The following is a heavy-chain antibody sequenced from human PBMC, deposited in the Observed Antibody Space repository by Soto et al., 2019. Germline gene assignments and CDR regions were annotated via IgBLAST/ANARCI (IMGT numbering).Heavy chain of an antibody. Sequence: GGSLRLSCAASGFTFSSYAMSWVRQAPGKGLEWVSAISGSGGSTYYADSVKGRFTISRDNSKNTLYQQMNSLRAEDTAVYSCAKDQSRVAGELLYDYYYCMDVWGQGTTVTVSS. J-gene: IGHJ6*02. V-gene: IGHV3-23*01. CDR1: GFTFSSYA. CDR2: ISGSGGST. CDR3: AKDQSRVAGELLYDYYYCMDV. D-gene: IGHD1-26*01.